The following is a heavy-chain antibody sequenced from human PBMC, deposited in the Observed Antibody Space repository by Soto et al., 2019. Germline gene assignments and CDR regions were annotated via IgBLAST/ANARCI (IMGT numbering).Heavy chain of an antibody. V-gene: IGHV3-13*05. Sequence: PGGSLRLSWATCGFTFSNFAMHLVRQLPGKGLEWVTAIGPPRDPYYLGSVKGRFTIPRQNAKNYLYLQMTALRAADSAVYYRARAYTGRLPRRADYSYAMHVWAQGTTVTVSS. D-gene: IGHD2-2*02. CDR3: ARAYTGRLPRRADYSYAMHV. CDR1: GFTFSNFA. J-gene: IGHJ6*02. CDR2: IGPPRDP.